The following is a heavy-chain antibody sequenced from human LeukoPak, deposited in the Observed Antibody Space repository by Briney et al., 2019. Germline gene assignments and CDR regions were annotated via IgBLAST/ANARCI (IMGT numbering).Heavy chain of an antibody. J-gene: IGHJ4*02. CDR2: ISSSGSTI. V-gene: IGHV3-11*01. D-gene: IGHD1-14*01. Sequence: PGGSLRLSCAASGVTFSGYYMSWIRHAPGKGLEWGSYISSSGSTIYSAGSVKGRFTTSRPNAKNSLYLQMNSLRAEDTAVSYCARKGHRGRFDYWGQGTLVTVSS. CDR1: GVTFSGYY. CDR3: ARKGHRGRFDY.